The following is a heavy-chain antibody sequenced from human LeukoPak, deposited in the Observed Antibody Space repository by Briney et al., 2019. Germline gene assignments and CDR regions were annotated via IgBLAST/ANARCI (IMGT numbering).Heavy chain of an antibody. V-gene: IGHV3-48*03. CDR2: ISSSGSTI. D-gene: IGHD5-18*01. J-gene: IGHJ4*02. CDR3: ARDLDSYGSDY. Sequence: PGGSLRLSCAASGFTFSSYAMSLVRQAPGKGLEWVSYISSSGSTIYYADSVKGRFTISRDNAKNSLYLQMNSLRAEDTAVYYCARDLDSYGSDYWGQGTLVTVSS. CDR1: GFTFSSYA.